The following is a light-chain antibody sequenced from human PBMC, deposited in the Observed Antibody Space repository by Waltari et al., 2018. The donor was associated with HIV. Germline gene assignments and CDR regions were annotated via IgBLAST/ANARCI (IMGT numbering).Light chain of an antibody. CDR3: CSCPRSGIRYV. V-gene: IGLV2-11*01. CDR2: DVN. Sequence: QSALTQPRSVSGSPGQSVTISCTGTSSDVGGYNYVSWYQQHPGKAPKFMIYDVNKRPSGVPDRFSGSKSGNTASLTISGLQAEDEADYYCCSCPRSGIRYVFGTGTKVTVL. CDR1: SSDVGGYNY. J-gene: IGLJ1*01.